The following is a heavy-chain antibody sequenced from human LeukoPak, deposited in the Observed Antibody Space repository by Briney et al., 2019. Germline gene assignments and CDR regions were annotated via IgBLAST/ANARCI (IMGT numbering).Heavy chain of an antibody. CDR1: GFTFSSYA. D-gene: IGHD3-10*01. CDR2: ISGSGGST. CDR3: AKSAITMVRGSFSYYGMDV. Sequence: GGSLRLSCAASGFTFSSYAMHWVRQAPGKGLEWVSAISGSGGSTYYADSVKGRLTISRDNSKNTLYLQMNSLRAEDTAVYYCAKSAITMVRGSFSYYGMDVWGQGTTVTVSS. V-gene: IGHV3-23*01. J-gene: IGHJ6*02.